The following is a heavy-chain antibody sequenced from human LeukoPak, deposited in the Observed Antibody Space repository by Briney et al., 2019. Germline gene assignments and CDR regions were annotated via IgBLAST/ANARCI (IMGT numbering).Heavy chain of an antibody. V-gene: IGHV4-59*01. D-gene: IGHD6-13*01. J-gene: IGHJ6*02. CDR3: ASISREYYYYYGMDV. CDR2: IYYSGST. CDR1: GGSISSYY. Sequence: SETLSLTCTVSGGSISSYYWSWIRQPPGKGLEWIGYIYYSGSTNYNPSLKSRVTISVDTSKNQFSLKLSSVTAADTAVYYCASISREYYYYYGMDVWGQGTTVTVSS.